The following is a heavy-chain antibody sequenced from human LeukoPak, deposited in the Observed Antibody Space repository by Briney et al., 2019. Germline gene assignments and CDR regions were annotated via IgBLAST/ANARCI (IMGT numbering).Heavy chain of an antibody. J-gene: IGHJ4*02. CDR2: IYYSGST. CDR3: ARRFKVAGNIDY. V-gene: IGHV4-39*01. Sequence: WIRQPPGKGLEWIGSIYYSGSTYYNPSLKSRVTISVDTSKNQFSLKLSSVTAADTAVYYCARRFKVAGNIDYWGQGTLVTVSS. D-gene: IGHD2-15*01.